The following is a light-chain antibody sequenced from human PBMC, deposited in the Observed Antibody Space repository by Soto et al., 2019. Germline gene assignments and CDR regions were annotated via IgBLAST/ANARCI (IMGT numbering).Light chain of an antibody. Sequence: QSALTQPASVSGSPGQSLTISCTGASSDVGGYNYVSWYQQHPGKAPKLIIYDVSNRPSGVSSRFSGSKSGNTASLTISGLQTEDEADYYCTSFTSNITYVFGTGTKLTVL. V-gene: IGLV2-14*03. CDR3: TSFTSNITYV. CDR1: SSDVGGYNY. CDR2: DVS. J-gene: IGLJ1*01.